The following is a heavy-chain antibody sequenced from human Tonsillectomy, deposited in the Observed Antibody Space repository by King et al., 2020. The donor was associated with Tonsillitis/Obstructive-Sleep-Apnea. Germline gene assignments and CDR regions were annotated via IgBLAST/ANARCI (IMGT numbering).Heavy chain of an antibody. CDR3: AGGAGDFWSGPINWFDP. CDR2: INTNTGNP. J-gene: IGHJ5*02. V-gene: IGHV7-4-1*02. D-gene: IGHD3-3*01. CDR1: GYTFTNYP. Sequence: QLVQSGSELKKPGASVEVSCKASGYTFTNYPMNWVRQAPGQGLEWMGWINTNTGNPTYAQGFTGRFVFSLDTSVSTAFLQISSLEADDTAIYYCAGGAGDFWSGPINWFDPWGQGTLVTVSS.